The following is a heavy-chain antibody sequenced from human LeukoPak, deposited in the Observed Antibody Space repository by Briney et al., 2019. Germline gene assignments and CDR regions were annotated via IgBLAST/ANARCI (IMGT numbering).Heavy chain of an antibody. CDR2: ISSSGSTI. J-gene: IGHJ6*02. D-gene: IGHD3-9*01. CDR1: GFTFSSYE. V-gene: IGHV3-48*03. Sequence: PGGSLRLSCAASGFTFSSYEMNWVRQAPGKGLEWVSYISSSGSTIYYADSVKGRFTISRDNAKNSLYLQMNSLRAEDTAVYYCARVGLLTGYYSFYYYYGMDVWGQGTTVTVSS. CDR3: ARVGLLTGYYSFYYYYGMDV.